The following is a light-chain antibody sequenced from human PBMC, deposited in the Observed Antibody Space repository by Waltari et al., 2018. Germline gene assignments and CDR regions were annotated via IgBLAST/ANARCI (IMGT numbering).Light chain of an antibody. CDR2: GYN. CDR1: LPNPDSTT. CDR3: AGWDDSLNGPV. V-gene: IGLV1-44*01. Sequence: SVLTQPPSASGTPGQKVTISCSGSLPNPDSTTVNWHRQLPGPAPKLLSDGYNQRRSGVPDRGACDKSGTSASLAISGLQSADEADYYCAGWDDSLNGPVFGGGTKLTVL. J-gene: IGLJ3*02.